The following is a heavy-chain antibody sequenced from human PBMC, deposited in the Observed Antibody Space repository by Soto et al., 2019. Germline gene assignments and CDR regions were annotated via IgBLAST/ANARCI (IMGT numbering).Heavy chain of an antibody. CDR2: IWYDGSNK. V-gene: IGHV3-33*01. CDR1: GFTFSSYG. CDR3: ARDASTLTTLWFDP. J-gene: IGHJ5*02. Sequence: QVQLVESGGGVVQPGRSLRLSCAASGFTFSSYGMHWVRQAPGKGLEWVAVIWYDGSNKYYADSVKGRFTISRDNSKNTLYLQMTSLRAEDTAVYYCARDASTLTTLWFDPWGQGTLVTVSS. D-gene: IGHD4-17*01.